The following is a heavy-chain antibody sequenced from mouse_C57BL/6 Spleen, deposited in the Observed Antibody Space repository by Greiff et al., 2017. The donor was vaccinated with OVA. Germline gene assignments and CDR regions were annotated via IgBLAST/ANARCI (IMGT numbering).Heavy chain of an antibody. V-gene: IGHV14-2*01. D-gene: IGHD2-4*01. CDR1: GFNIKDYY. J-gene: IGHJ4*01. CDR3: AREDYDGAMDY. Sequence: EVQLQQSGAELVKPGASVKLSCTASGFNIKDYYMHWVKQRTEQGLEWIGRIDPEDGDTKYAPKFQGKATITADTSSNTAYLQLSSLPSEDTAVYYCAREDYDGAMDYWGQGTSVTVSS. CDR2: IDPEDGDT.